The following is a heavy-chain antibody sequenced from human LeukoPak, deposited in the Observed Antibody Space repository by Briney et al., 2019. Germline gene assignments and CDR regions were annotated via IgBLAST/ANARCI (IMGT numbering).Heavy chain of an antibody. CDR3: ARSPGRLRFLEWLDKVWFDP. Sequence: PSQTLSLTCIVSGGSISSGSYYWSWIRQPAGKGLEWIGRIYASGTTNYNPSLKSRVTISVDTSKNQFSLKLSSVTAADTAVYYCARSPGRLRFLEWLDKVWFDPWGQGTLVTVSS. J-gene: IGHJ5*02. V-gene: IGHV4-61*02. CDR1: GGSISSGSYY. D-gene: IGHD3-3*01. CDR2: IYASGTT.